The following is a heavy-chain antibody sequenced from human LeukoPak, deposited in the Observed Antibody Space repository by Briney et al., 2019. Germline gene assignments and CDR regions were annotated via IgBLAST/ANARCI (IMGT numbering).Heavy chain of an antibody. CDR2: VSGYNGNT. V-gene: IGHV1-18*01. Sequence: ASVKVSCKASGYTFATYGLSWVRQAPGQGLEWMGWVSGYNGNTNYAQKFQGRVTMTIHTSTSTSYMELRSLTSDDTAVYYCASIAVAGGIDYWGQGTLVTVSS. D-gene: IGHD6-19*01. J-gene: IGHJ4*02. CDR1: GYTFATYG. CDR3: ASIAVAGGIDY.